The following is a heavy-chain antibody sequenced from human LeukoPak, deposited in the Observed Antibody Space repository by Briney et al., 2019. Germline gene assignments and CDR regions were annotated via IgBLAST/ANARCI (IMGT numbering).Heavy chain of an antibody. CDR3: ARVRGSSGRYSSLGY. CDR2: ISYDGSNK. J-gene: IGHJ4*02. D-gene: IGHD6-19*01. V-gene: IGHV3-30*04. CDR1: GFTLTTYP. Sequence: QPGGSLRLFCAASGFTLTTYPIHGLRQAPGKGLGWVAVISYDGSNKYYADSVNGRFTISRDNSNNTLYLQMNSLSAEDTAVYYCARVRGSSGRYSSLGYWGQGTLVTVSS.